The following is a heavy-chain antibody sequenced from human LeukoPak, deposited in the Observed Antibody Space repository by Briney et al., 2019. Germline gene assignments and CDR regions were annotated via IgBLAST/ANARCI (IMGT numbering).Heavy chain of an antibody. D-gene: IGHD4-17*01. J-gene: IGHJ3*02. V-gene: IGHV3-23*01. Sequence: GGSLRLSCAASGFTFSSYAMSWVRQAPGKGLEWVSVISGSGGTIIYADSVKGRFTISRDNSKNTLSLQMNSLRAEDTAVYYCAKDGMTTVTRSDALDIWGQGTVVTVSS. CDR3: AKDGMTTVTRSDALDI. CDR2: ISGSGGTI. CDR1: GFTFSSYA.